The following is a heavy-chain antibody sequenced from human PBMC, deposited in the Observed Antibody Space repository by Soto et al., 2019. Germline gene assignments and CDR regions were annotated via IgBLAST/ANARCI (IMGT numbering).Heavy chain of an antibody. V-gene: IGHV3-15*07. CDR1: GFTLSNAW. D-gene: IGHD2-15*01. CDR2: IKSKTDGGTT. CDR3: TTESVACLPFDY. J-gene: IGHJ4*02. Sequence: WVSMRLSCAVSGFTLSNAWMNWVRQAQGKGLEWVGRIKSKTDGGTTDYAAPVKGRFTISRDDSKNTLYLQMNSLKTEDISVYYCTTESVACLPFDYWGQGTLVTVPS.